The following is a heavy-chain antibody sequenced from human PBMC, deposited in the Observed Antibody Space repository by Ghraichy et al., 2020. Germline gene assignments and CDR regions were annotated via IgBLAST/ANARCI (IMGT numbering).Heavy chain of an antibody. D-gene: IGHD6-13*01. J-gene: IGHJ6*03. CDR3: ARDRVAGSHWYYYMDV. V-gene: IGHV1-69*13. CDR2: IIPIFNRP. CDR1: GGTFSSYA. Sequence: SVKVSCKASGGTFSSYAISWVRQAPGQGLEWMGGIIPIFNRPHYAQKFQGRVTITADESTSTVYMELSSLRSEDTAVYYCARDRVAGSHWYYYMDVWGRGTTVTVAS.